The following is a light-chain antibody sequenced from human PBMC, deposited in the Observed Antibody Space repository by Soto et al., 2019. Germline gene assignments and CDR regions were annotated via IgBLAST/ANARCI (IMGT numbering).Light chain of an antibody. V-gene: IGKV3-15*01. J-gene: IGKJ1*01. CDR3: QQYSERWT. Sequence: VVMTQSPATLSVSPGERAVLSCRASKSVYSNLAWYQQKPGQAPRLLISGASTRATGIPARFSGSGSGTEFTLIIGSLQSEDFAVYFCQQYSERWTFGQGTKVEIK. CDR1: KSVYSN. CDR2: GAS.